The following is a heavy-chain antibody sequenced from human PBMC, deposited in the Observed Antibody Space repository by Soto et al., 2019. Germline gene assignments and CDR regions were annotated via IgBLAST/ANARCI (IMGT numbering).Heavy chain of an antibody. CDR1: GGSISSYY. CDR3: AREGLIGGTRYYYYGMDV. Sequence: QVQLQESGPGLVKPSETLSLTCTVSGGSISSYYWSWIRQPPGKGLEWIGYIYYSGSTNYNPSLKSRVTISVDTSKNQFSLKLSSVTAADTAVYYCAREGLIGGTRYYYYGMDVWGQGTTVTVSS. D-gene: IGHD1-7*01. J-gene: IGHJ6*02. V-gene: IGHV4-59*01. CDR2: IYYSGST.